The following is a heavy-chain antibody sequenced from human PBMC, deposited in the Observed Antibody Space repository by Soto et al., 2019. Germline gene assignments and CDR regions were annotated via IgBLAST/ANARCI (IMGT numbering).Heavy chain of an antibody. CDR2: IIPISGTA. J-gene: IGHJ6*02. V-gene: IGHV1-69*13. Sequence: SVKVSCKASGGTFSSYAISWVRQAPGQGLEWMGGIIPISGTANYAQKFQGRVTITADESTSTAYMVLSSLRSEDTAVYYCARSQGSSTSLEIYYYYYYGMDVWGQGTTVTVSS. CDR3: ARSQGSSTSLEIYYYYYYGMDV. CDR1: GGTFSSYA. D-gene: IGHD2-2*01.